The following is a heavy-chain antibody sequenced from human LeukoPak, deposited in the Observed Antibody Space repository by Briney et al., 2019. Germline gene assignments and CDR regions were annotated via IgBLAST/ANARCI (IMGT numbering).Heavy chain of an antibody. CDR3: AADFYGSGIFDYFDY. V-gene: IGHV1-58*01. D-gene: IGHD3-10*01. CDR2: ILVGSGNT. CDR1: GFTFTSSA. J-gene: IGHJ4*02. Sequence: GASVTVSCKASGFTFTSSAVQWVRQARGQRLEWIGWILVGSGNTNYAQKFQERVTITRDMSTSTAYMELSSLRSEDTAVYYCAADFYGSGIFDYFDYWGQGTLVTVSS.